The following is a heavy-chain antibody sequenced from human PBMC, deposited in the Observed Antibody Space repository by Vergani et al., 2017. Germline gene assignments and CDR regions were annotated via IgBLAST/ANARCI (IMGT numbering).Heavy chain of an antibody. V-gene: IGHV4-34*01. D-gene: IGHD5-12*01. CDR1: GRSFSGYY. CDR2: INHSGST. J-gene: IGHJ4*02. CDR3: ARRPGWLRPGASYYFDY. Sequence: QVQLQQWGAGLLKPSETLSLICAVYGRSFSGYYWSWIRQPPGKGLEWIGEINHSGSTNYNPSLKSRVTISVDTSKNQFSLKLSSVTAADTAVYYCARRPGWLRPGASYYFDYWGQGTLVTVSS.